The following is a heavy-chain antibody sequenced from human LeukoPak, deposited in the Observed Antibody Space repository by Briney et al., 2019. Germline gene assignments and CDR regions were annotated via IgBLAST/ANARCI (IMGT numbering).Heavy chain of an antibody. V-gene: IGHV3-23*01. CDR2: ISGSGGTT. CDR3: AKGSTSEA. CDR1: GFTFSSYV. J-gene: IGHJ5*02. Sequence: GGSLRLSCAASGFTFSSYVMNWVRQAAGRGLEWVSAISGSGGTTYYADSVKGRFTISRNNSKNTLYLQMNSLSAEDTAVFYCAKGSTSEAWGQGTLVTVSS. D-gene: IGHD5/OR15-5a*01.